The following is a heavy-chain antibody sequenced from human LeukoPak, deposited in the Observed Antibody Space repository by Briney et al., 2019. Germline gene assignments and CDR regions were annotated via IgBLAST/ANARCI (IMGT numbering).Heavy chain of an antibody. D-gene: IGHD6-13*01. V-gene: IGHV4-4*02. CDR1: GGSISSSNW. CDR2: IYHGGST. CDR3: ARIIAGRADAFDI. J-gene: IGHJ3*02. Sequence: SGTLSLTCAVSGGSISSSNWWSWVRQPPGKGLEWIGEIYHGGSTNYNPSLKSRVTISVDKSKNQFSLKLSSVTAADTAVYYCARIIAGRADAFDIWGQGTMVTVSS.